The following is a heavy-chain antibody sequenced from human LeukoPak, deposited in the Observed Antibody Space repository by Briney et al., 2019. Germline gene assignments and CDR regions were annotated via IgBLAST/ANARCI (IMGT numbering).Heavy chain of an antibody. Sequence: SQTLSLTCTVSGGSTSSSSYYWGWLRQPPGKGLEWIGSIYYSGSTYYNPSLKSRVTISVDTPKNPFSLKLSSVTAADTAVYYCARSSSTSWNAFDIWGQGTMVTVSS. CDR3: ARSSSTSWNAFDI. J-gene: IGHJ3*02. D-gene: IGHD2-2*01. V-gene: IGHV4-39*01. CDR1: GGSTSSSSYY. CDR2: IYYSGST.